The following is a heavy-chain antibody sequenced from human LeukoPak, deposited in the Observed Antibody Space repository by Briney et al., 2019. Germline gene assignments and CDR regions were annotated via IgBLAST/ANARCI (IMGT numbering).Heavy chain of an antibody. CDR3: ARDLVFSMTTEQRIRFLGQFDY. J-gene: IGHJ4*02. CDR1: GYTFTGYY. CDR2: INPNSGGT. D-gene: IGHD3-3*01. Sequence: ASVKVSCKASGYTFTGYYVHWVRQAPGQGLEWMGWINPNSGGTNYAQKFQGRVTMTRDTSISTAYMELSRLRSDDTAVYYCARDLVFSMTTEQRIRFLGQFDYWGQGTLVTVSS. V-gene: IGHV1-2*02.